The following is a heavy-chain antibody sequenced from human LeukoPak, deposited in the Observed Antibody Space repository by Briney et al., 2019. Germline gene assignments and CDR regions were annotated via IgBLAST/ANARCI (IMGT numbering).Heavy chain of an antibody. CDR1: GGSFSGYY. CDR3: ARGRDILTDYYVARKYYFDD. J-gene: IGHJ4*02. CDR2: INHSVST. Sequence: SETLSLTCAVYGGSFSGYYWSWLRQPPGRGQEWSGEINHSVSTHYKPSLKSRVTISVDTSKNQFSLKLSSVTAADTAVYYCARGRDILTDYYVARKYYFDDWGQGTLVTVSS. D-gene: IGHD3-9*01. V-gene: IGHV4-34*01.